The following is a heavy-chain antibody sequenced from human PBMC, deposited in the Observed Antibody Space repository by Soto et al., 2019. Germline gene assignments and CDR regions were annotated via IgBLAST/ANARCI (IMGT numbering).Heavy chain of an antibody. CDR1: GFTFDDFG. D-gene: IGHD6-19*01. CDR3: ERGSTPGYSSGYFDY. J-gene: IGHJ4*02. CDR2: INWNGGST. V-gene: IGHV3-20*01. Sequence: AGGSLRLSCAASGFTFDDFGMSWVRQAPGKGLEWVSGINWNGGSTGYADSVKGRFTISRDNAKNSLYLQMNSLRAEDTALYHCERGSTPGYSSGYFDYWGQGTLVTVSS.